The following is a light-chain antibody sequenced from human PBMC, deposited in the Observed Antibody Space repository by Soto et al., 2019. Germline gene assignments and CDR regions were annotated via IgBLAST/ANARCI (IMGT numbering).Light chain of an antibody. CDR2: EGT. CDR3: CSYESSSSYV. CDR1: TSDVGGYNL. V-gene: IGLV2-23*01. J-gene: IGLJ1*01. Sequence: QSALTQPASVSGSPGQSITISCSGTTSDVGGYNLVSWYQQHTAKAPKLLIYEGTQRPSGVSSRFSGSKSGNTASLTISGLQAEDEAGYYCCSYESSSSYVVGTGTKVTVL.